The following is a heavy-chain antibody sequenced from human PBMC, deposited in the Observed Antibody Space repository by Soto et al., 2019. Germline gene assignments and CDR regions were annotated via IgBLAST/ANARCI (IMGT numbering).Heavy chain of an antibody. CDR2: IYYSGST. CDR3: ARLDPLYFSGGSCYPGVDYYYYYMDV. V-gene: IGHV4-59*08. J-gene: IGHJ6*03. Sequence: SETLSLTCTVSGGSISSYYWSWIRQPPGKGLEWIGYIYYSGSTNYNPSLKSRVTISVDTSKNQFSLKLSSVTAADTAVYYCARLDPLYFSGGSCYPGVDYYYYYMDVWGKGTTVTVSS. CDR1: GGSISSYY. D-gene: IGHD2-15*01.